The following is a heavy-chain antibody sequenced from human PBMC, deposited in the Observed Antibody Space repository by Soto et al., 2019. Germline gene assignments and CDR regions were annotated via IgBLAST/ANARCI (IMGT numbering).Heavy chain of an antibody. Sequence: QVQLVQSGAEVKKPGASVKVSCEASEYTFTSYQMHWVRQAPGQGLEWMGIINPSSGSTNYAQKFQGRVTMTRDTSTSTVYMELSSLRSEDTAIYYCARDQGWDSNFDYWGHGTLVTVSS. CDR2: INPSSGST. V-gene: IGHV1-46*01. CDR1: EYTFTSYQ. D-gene: IGHD6-19*01. J-gene: IGHJ4*01. CDR3: ARDQGWDSNFDY.